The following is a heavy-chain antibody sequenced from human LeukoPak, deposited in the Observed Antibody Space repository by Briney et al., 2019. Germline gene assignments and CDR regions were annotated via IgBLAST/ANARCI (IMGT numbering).Heavy chain of an antibody. V-gene: IGHV3-48*03. J-gene: IGHJ4*02. CDR1: GFTFSSYE. Sequence: GGSLRLSCAASGFTFSSYEMNWVRQAPGKGLEWVSFISSSGSTKYYADSVKGRFTISRDNAKNSLYLQMNSLRAEDTAVYYCARDRGSSWYDYWGQGTLVTVSS. CDR2: ISSSGSTK. CDR3: ARDRGSSWYDY. D-gene: IGHD6-13*01.